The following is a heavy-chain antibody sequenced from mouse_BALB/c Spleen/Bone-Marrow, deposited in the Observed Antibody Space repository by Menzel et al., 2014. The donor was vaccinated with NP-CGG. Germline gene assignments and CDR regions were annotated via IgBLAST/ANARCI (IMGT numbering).Heavy chain of an antibody. CDR3: TSWDY. V-gene: IGHV1S22*01. CDR2: IYPGSGST. Sequence: LKQSGSELVRPGASVKLSCKASGYTFTSYWMHWVKQRHGQGLEWIGNIYPGSGSTNYDEKFKSKGTLTVDTSSSTAYMHLSSLTSEDSAVYYCTSWDYQGQGTTLTVS. CDR1: GYTFTSYW. J-gene: IGHJ2*01.